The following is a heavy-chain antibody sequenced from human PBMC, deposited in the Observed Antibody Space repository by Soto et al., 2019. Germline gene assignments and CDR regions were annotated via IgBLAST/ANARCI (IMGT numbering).Heavy chain of an antibody. Sequence: ASVKVSCKTSGYTFTNFGLSWARQATGQGLEWMGWISAYNGNTNYAQKLQGRVTMTTDTSTSTAYMELRSLRSDDTAVYYCARDRYYYDSSGYSTYYYYGMDVWGQGTTVTVSS. CDR2: ISAYNGNT. CDR1: GYTFTNFG. V-gene: IGHV1-18*01. CDR3: ARDRYYYDSSGYSTYYYYGMDV. J-gene: IGHJ6*02. D-gene: IGHD3-22*01.